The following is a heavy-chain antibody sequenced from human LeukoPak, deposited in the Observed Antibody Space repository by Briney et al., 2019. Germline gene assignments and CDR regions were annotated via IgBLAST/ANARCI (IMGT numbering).Heavy chain of an antibody. V-gene: IGHV4-59*12. CDR1: GGSLSSYY. J-gene: IGHJ4*02. CDR2: IYYSGST. D-gene: IGHD6-19*01. CDR3: ARVHSFEGIAVAGTTGFDY. Sequence: SETLSLTCTVSGGSLSSYYWSWIRQPPGKGLEWIGYIYYSGSTNYNPSLRSRVTISVDTSKNQFSLKLSSVTAADTAVYYCARVHSFEGIAVAGTTGFDYWGQGTLVTVSS.